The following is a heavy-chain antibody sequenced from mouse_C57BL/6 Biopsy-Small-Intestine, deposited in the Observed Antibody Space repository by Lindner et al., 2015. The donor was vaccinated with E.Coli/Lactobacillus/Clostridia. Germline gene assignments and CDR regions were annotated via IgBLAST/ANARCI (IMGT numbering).Heavy chain of an antibody. Sequence: VQLQESGPGLVAPSQSLSITCTVSGFSLTSFGIDWVRQSPGKGLEWLGVIWTNGRTNYNSALQSRLSISKDNSRGQVFLKMDSLQTGDTAMYYCASARGDGSFAYWGQGTLATVSA. V-gene: IGHV2-6*01. CDR3: ASARGDGSFAY. D-gene: IGHD2-3*01. J-gene: IGHJ3*01. CDR2: IWTNGRT. CDR1: GFSLTSFG.